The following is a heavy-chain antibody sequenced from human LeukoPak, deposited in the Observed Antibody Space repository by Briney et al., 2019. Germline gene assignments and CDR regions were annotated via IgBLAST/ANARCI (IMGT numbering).Heavy chain of an antibody. V-gene: IGHV1-2*02. Sequence: ASVKVSCKASGYTFTGYYMHWVRQAPGQGLEWMGWINPNSGGTNYAQKFQGRVTMTRDTSISTAYMELSRLRSDDTAVYYCARELVGLRYSGYDRNYYGMDVWGQGTTVTVSS. J-gene: IGHJ6*02. D-gene: IGHD5-12*01. CDR3: ARELVGLRYSGYDRNYYGMDV. CDR2: INPNSGGT. CDR1: GYTFTGYY.